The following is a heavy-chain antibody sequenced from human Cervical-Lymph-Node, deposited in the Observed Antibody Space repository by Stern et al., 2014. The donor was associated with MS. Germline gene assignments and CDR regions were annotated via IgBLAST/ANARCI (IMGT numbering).Heavy chain of an antibody. CDR3: AREDRPMLPVFAY. V-gene: IGHV1-69*01. J-gene: IGHJ4*02. CDR2: ISPMCGAA. D-gene: IGHD3-10*02. Sequence: QVQLVQSGAEVKKPGSSVTVSCKASGGSFSNYAMNWVRQAPGQGLERIGSISPMCGAANYAQRFQGRVTITADESTTTVYLELRTLRSEDTAVYYCAREDRPMLPVFAYWGQGTLVTVSS. CDR1: GGSFSNYA.